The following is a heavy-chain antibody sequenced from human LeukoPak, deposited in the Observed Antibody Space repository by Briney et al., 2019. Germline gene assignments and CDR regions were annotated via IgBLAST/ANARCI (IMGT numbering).Heavy chain of an antibody. J-gene: IGHJ4*02. CDR1: GFTVSSNY. V-gene: IGHV3-53*01. D-gene: IGHD3-3*01. Sequence: GGSLRLSCAASGFTVSSNYMSWVRQAPGKGLEWVSVIYSGGSTYYADSVKGRFTISRDNSKNTLYLQMNSLRAEDTAVYYCAKERLRFLEWLFQVDYWGQGTLVTVSS. CDR3: AKERLRFLEWLFQVDY. CDR2: IYSGGST.